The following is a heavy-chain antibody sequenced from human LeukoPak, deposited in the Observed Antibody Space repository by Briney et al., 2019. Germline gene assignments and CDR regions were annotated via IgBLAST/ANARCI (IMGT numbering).Heavy chain of an antibody. CDR2: MYYSGSI. CDR3: ARDRGTAMFDY. V-gene: IGHV4-39*07. J-gene: IGHJ4*02. Sequence: SETLSLTCTVSGGSISGSSYYWGWIRQPPGKGLEWIASMYYSGSINYNPSLKSRVTISVDTSKNQFSLKLSSVTAADTAVYYCARDRGTAMFDYWGQGTLVTVSS. D-gene: IGHD5-18*01. CDR1: GGSISGSSYY.